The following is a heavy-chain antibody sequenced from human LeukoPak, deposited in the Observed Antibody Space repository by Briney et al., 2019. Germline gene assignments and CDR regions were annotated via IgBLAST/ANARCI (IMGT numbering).Heavy chain of an antibody. CDR1: GYTFTGYY. D-gene: IGHD5-24*01. CDR3: AREERWLQLPVDY. CDR2: INPNSGGT. V-gene: IGHV1-2*02. Sequence: GALVKVSCKASGYTFTGYYMHWVRQAPGQGLEWMGWINPNSGGTNYAQKFQGRVTMTRDTSIATAYMELSRLRSDDTAVYYCAREERWLQLPVDYWGQGTLVSVSS. J-gene: IGHJ4*02.